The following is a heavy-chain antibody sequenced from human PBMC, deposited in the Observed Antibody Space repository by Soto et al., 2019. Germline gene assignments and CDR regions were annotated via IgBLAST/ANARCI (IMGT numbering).Heavy chain of an antibody. J-gene: IGHJ4*02. CDR2: ISSSSTTV. CDR1: GFTFNSYS. D-gene: IGHD2-15*01. V-gene: IGHV3-48*02. CDR3: VREDIAQKIDLGY. Sequence: EVQLVESGGGLVQPGGSLRLSCAASGFTFNSYSMDWVRQAPGKGLEWVVYISSSSTTVYYADSVRGRFTISSDNAKHSRYLQMNSLRDEDPAVYYCVREDIAQKIDLGYWSQGTLDTVSS.